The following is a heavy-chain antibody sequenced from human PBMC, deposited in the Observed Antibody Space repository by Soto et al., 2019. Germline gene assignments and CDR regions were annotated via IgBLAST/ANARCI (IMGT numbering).Heavy chain of an antibody. CDR3: ARQRSMDV. Sequence: GGSLTLARAASGFRCTYYSVNWVRQAPGKGLEWVSYISRSSGTIYYADSVKGRFTISRDNAKNSLYLQMHSLRAEATAVYYCARQRSMDVWGQGTTVTVSS. V-gene: IGHV3-48*01. CDR2: ISRSSGTI. CDR1: GFRCTYYS. J-gene: IGHJ6*02.